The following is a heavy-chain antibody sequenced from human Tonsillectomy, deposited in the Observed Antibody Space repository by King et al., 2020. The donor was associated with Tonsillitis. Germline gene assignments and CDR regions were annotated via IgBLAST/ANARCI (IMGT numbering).Heavy chain of an antibody. V-gene: IGHV4-39*01. CDR1: GASIRSSDYY. Sequence: QLQESGPGLVKPSETLSLTCSVSGASIRSSDYYWGWIRQPPGKGLEWIGSIYYSENPYYNPSLKSRVTISVDTSKNQFSLKLSSVTAADTAVYYCARPGIAAGVGAFDIWGQGTMVTVSS. J-gene: IGHJ3*02. D-gene: IGHD6-13*01. CDR3: ARPGIAAGVGAFDI. CDR2: IYYSENP.